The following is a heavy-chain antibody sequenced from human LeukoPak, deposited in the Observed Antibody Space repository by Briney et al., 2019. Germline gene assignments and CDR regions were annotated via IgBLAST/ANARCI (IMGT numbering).Heavy chain of an antibody. CDR3: ARDAGSGGHY. V-gene: IGHV4-38-2*02. Sequence: SETLSLTCTVSGGSLSSYYWSWIRQPPGKGLEWIGSIYHSGSTYYNPSLKSRVTISVDTSKNQFSLKLTSVTAADTAVYYCARDAGSGGHYWGQGTLVTVSS. CDR2: IYHSGST. D-gene: IGHD2-15*01. J-gene: IGHJ4*02. CDR1: GGSLSSYY.